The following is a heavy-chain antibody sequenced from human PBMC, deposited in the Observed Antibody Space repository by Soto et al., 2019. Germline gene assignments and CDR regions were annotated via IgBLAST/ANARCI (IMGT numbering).Heavy chain of an antibody. Sequence: GGSLRLSCAASGFTFSSYGMHWVRQAPGKGLEWVAVIWYDGSNKYYADSVKGRFTISRDNSKNTLYLQMNSLRAEDTAVYYCAREMDVVEVVAATFAFDIWGQGTMVTVSS. D-gene: IGHD2-15*01. CDR1: GFTFSSYG. J-gene: IGHJ3*02. CDR3: AREMDVVEVVAATFAFDI. V-gene: IGHV3-33*01. CDR2: IWYDGSNK.